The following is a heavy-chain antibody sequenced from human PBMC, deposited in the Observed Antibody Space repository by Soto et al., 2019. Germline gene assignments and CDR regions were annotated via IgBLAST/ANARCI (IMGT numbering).Heavy chain of an antibody. CDR1: GFTFSNYG. CDR2: ILDDGSNR. D-gene: IGHD3-10*01. Sequence: QVQLVESGGGVVQPGRSLRLSCAASGFTFSNYGMHWVRQAPGKGLEWVAVILDDGSNRYHAVSVKDRFTISRDNSKNMLYLQMNSLRAEDTAVYYCARDDEYSGNGMDVWGQGTTVTVS. V-gene: IGHV3-33*01. CDR3: ARDDEYSGNGMDV. J-gene: IGHJ6*02.